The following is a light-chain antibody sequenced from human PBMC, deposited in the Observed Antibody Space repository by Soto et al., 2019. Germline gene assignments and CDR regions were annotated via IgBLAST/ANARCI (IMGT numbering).Light chain of an antibody. J-gene: IGKJ4*01. CDR2: GAS. V-gene: IGKV1-12*01. Sequence: DIQMTQSPSSVSASVGDRVAITCRASQSISSWLVWYQQKPGKAPKLLISGASNLQSGVPSRFSGSGSGTHFTLTISSLQPEDFATYYCQQANDFPLTFGGGTKVEIK. CDR3: QQANDFPLT. CDR1: QSISSW.